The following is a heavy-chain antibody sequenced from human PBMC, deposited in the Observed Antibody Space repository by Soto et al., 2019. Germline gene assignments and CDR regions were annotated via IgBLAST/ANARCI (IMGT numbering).Heavy chain of an antibody. J-gene: IGHJ3*02. Sequence: EVQLVESGGVVVQPGGSLRLSCAASGFTFDDYTMHWVRQAPGKGLEWVSLISWDGGSTYYADSVKGRFTISRDNSKNSLYQQMNSLRTEETAWDYCAKDIVPYMEHDAFDIWGQGTMVTVSS. CDR1: GFTFDDYT. V-gene: IGHV3-43*01. CDR3: AKDIVPYMEHDAFDI. CDR2: ISWDGGST. D-gene: IGHD1-26*01.